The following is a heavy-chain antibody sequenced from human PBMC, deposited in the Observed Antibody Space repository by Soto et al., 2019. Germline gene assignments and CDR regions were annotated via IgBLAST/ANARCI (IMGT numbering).Heavy chain of an antibody. D-gene: IGHD3-10*01. CDR2: IIPIFGTA. J-gene: IGHJ5*02. Sequence: SVKVSCKASGGTFSSYAISWVRQAPGQGLEWMGGIIPIFGTANYAQKFQGRVTITADESTSTAYMELSSLRSEDTAVYYCARHVAYYYGSGNYYPHRPWFDPWGQGTLVTVSS. CDR3: ARHVAYYYGSGNYYPHRPWFDP. V-gene: IGHV1-69*13. CDR1: GGTFSSYA.